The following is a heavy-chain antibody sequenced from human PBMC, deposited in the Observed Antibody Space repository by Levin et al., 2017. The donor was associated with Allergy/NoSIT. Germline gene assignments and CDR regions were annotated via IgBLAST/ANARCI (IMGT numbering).Heavy chain of an antibody. CDR1: GFTFSTHS. CDR3: AKRDSSGSSKGIYYFDY. CDR2: ISYNSDTT. Sequence: GGSLRLSCAGSGFTFSTHSMGWVRQAPGKGLECLSAISYNSDTTYYADSVKGRFTVSRDNSKNTLYLQMNSLRAEDTAVYYRAKRDSSGSSKGIYYFDYWGQGTMVTVSS. D-gene: IGHD1-26*01. V-gene: IGHV3-23*01. J-gene: IGHJ4*02.